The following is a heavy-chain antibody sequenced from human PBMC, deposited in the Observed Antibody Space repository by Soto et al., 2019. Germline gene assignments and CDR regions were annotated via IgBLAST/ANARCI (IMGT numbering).Heavy chain of an antibody. CDR1: GFMFNDYE. CDR2: ISEGGTTT. Sequence: EVQLVESGGGLAQSGGSLRLSCAASGFMFNDYEMNWVRQAPGKGLEWVSYISEGGTTTHYTDSVKGRFTISRDNAKESFYLQMTSLTPEDTATYFCVRDARGGGLLLWDCWGQGVVVSVSS. D-gene: IGHD3-16*01. CDR3: VRDARGGGLLLWDC. J-gene: IGHJ4*02. V-gene: IGHV3-48*03.